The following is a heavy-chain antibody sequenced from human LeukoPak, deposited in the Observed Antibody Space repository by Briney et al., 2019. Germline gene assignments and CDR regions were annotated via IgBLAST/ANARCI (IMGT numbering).Heavy chain of an antibody. CDR1: GFTVSSNY. CDR2: IYSGGST. J-gene: IGHJ4*02. D-gene: IGHD5-24*01. V-gene: IGHV3-66*02. Sequence: PGGSLRLSCAASGFTVSSNYMSWVRQAPGKGLEWVSVIYSGGSTYYADSVTGRFTISRDNSKNTLYLQVNSLRAEDTAVYYCARVGERWLQLPDYWGQGTLVTVSS. CDR3: ARVGERWLQLPDY.